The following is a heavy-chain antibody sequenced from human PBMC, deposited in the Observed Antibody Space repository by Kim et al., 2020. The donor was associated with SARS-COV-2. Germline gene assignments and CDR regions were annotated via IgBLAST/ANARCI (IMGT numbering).Heavy chain of an antibody. CDR2: INTNTGNP. CDR3: ARDRRRNYYDSSLDDAFDI. CDR1: GYTFTSYA. D-gene: IGHD3-22*01. J-gene: IGHJ3*02. Sequence: ASVKVSCKASGYTFTSYAMNWVRQAPGQGLEWMGWINTNTGNPTYAQGFTGRFVFSLDTSVSTAYLQISSLKAEDTAVYYCARDRRRNYYDSSLDDAFDIWGQGTMVTVSS. V-gene: IGHV7-4-1*02.